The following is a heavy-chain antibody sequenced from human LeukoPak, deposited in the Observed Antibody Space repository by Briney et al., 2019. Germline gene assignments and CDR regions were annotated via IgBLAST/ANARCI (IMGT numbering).Heavy chain of an antibody. J-gene: IGHJ4*02. Sequence: ASVKVSCKASGYTFTGYYMHWVRQAPGQGLEWMGWINPNSGGTYYAQKFQGRVTMASDTSISSAYMELSRLRSDDRAVYYCARDLYGGTSATFDYWGQGTLVTVSS. V-gene: IGHV1-2*02. CDR2: INPNSGGT. CDR3: ARDLYGGTSATFDY. D-gene: IGHD4-23*01. CDR1: GYTFTGYY.